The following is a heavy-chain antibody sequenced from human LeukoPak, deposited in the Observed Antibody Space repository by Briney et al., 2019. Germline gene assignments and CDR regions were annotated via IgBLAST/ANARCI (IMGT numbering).Heavy chain of an antibody. Sequence: SETLSLTCAVYGGSFSGYYWSWIRQPPGKGLEWIGEINHSGSTNYNPSLKSRVTISVDTSKNQFSLKLSSVTAADTTWYYCLLNYDILPGYYTDYWGQGTLVTVSS. CDR2: INHSGST. CDR3: LLNYDILPGYYTDY. D-gene: IGHD3-9*01. CDR1: GGSFSGYY. J-gene: IGHJ4*02. V-gene: IGHV4-34*01.